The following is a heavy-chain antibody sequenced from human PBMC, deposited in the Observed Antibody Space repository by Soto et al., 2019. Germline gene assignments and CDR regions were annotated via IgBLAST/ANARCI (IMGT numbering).Heavy chain of an antibody. Sequence: GGSLRLSCAASGFIFSSYTMAWVRQAPGKGLEWVSSISSSSSNIEYADSVKGRFSVSRDNANNSLFLQINSLRAEDTAIYYCAREDYAGASPRFDYWGLGALVTVSS. V-gene: IGHV3-21*04. CDR3: AREDYAGASPRFDY. J-gene: IGHJ4*02. CDR2: ISSSSSNI. CDR1: GFIFSSYT. D-gene: IGHD4-17*01.